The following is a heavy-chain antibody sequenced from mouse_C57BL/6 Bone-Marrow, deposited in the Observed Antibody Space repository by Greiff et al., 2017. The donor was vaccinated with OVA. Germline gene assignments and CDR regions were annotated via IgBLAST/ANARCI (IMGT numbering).Heavy chain of an antibody. D-gene: IGHD2-5*01. J-gene: IGHJ1*03. CDR3: ARRPAYYSNSYWYFDV. V-gene: IGHV1-69*01. Sequence: QVQLQQPGAELVMPGASVKLSCKASGYTFTSYWMHWVKQRPGQGLEWIGEIDPSDSYTNYNQKFKGKSTLTVDKASSTAYMQLSSLTSEDSAVYYCARRPAYYSNSYWYFDVWGTGTTVTVSS. CDR1: GYTFTSYW. CDR2: IDPSDSYT.